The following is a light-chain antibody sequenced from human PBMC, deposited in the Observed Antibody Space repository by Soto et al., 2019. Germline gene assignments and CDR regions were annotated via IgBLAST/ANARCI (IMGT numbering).Light chain of an antibody. CDR1: QSVSSNY. Sequence: EIVLTQSPGTLSLSPGERATLSCRASQSVSSNYLAWYQQKPGQAPKVLIYRASIRATGIPDRFTGSGSGTDFTLTISSLQSEDFAVYYCQQYNNWPWTFGQGTKVDIK. CDR3: QQYNNWPWT. V-gene: IGKV3-20*01. J-gene: IGKJ1*01. CDR2: RAS.